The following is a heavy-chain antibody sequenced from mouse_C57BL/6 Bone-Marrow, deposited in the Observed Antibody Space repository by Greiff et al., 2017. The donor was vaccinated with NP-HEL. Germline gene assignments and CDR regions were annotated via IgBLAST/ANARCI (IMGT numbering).Heavy chain of an antibody. CDR2: INPSNGGT. CDR1: GYTFTSYW. D-gene: IGHD2-3*01. J-gene: IGHJ1*03. V-gene: IGHV1-53*01. Sequence: QVQQQQSGTELVKPGASVKLSCKASGYTFTSYWMHWVKQRPGQGLEWIGNINPSNGGTNYNEKFKSKATLTVDKSSSTAYMQLSSLTSEDSAVYYCARRGLLRPWYFDVWGTGTTVTVSS. CDR3: ARRGLLRPWYFDV.